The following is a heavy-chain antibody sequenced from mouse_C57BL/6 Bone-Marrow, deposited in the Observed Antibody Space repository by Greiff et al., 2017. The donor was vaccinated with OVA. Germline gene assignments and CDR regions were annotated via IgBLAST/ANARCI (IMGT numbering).Heavy chain of an antibody. CDR2: INPGSGGT. CDR1: GYAFTNYL. Sequence: VKVVESGAELVRPGTSVKVSCKASGYAFTNYLIEWVKQRPGQGLEWIGVINPGSGGTNYNEKFKGKATLTADKSSSTAYMQLSSLTSEDSAVYFCARTSYWYFDVWGTGTTVTVSS. J-gene: IGHJ1*03. V-gene: IGHV1-54*01. D-gene: IGHD6-1*01. CDR3: ARTSYWYFDV.